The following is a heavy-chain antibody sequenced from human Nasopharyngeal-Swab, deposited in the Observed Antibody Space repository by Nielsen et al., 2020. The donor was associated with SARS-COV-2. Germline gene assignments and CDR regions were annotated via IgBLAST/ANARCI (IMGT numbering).Heavy chain of an antibody. D-gene: IGHD5-24*01. CDR2: IIPIFGTA. Sequence: SVKVSCKASGGTFSSYAISWVRQAPGQGLEWMGGIIPIFGTANYAQKFQGRVTITADKSTSTAYMELSSLRSEDAAVYYCARSRDGYKNFDYWGQGTLVTVSS. J-gene: IGHJ4*02. CDR3: ARSRDGYKNFDY. V-gene: IGHV1-69*06. CDR1: GGTFSSYA.